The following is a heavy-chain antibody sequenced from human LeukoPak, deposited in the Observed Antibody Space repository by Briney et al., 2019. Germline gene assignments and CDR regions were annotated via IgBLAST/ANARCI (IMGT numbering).Heavy chain of an antibody. J-gene: IGHJ4*02. CDR1: GFTFSSYG. CDR2: ILYDGSDK. Sequence: GGSLRLSCAASGFTFSSYGIHWVRQAPGKGLEWVTFILYDGSDKYYADSVKGRFSISRDNSKNTLYLQMNSLRPEDTAVYCCARGGTGHYYASGTYYQSYYFDYWGQGSLVTVSS. V-gene: IGHV3-30*02. CDR3: ARGGTGHYYASGTYYQSYYFDY. D-gene: IGHD3-10*01.